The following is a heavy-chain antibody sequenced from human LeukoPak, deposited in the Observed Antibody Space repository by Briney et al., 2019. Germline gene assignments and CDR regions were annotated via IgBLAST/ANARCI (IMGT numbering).Heavy chain of an antibody. Sequence: SETLSLTCAVYGGSFSGHYWSWIRQPPGKGLEWIGEINHSGSTNYNPSLKSRVTISVDTSKNQFSLKLSSMTAADTAVYYCAREKWFGEWGGFDYWGQGTLVTVSS. CDR1: GGSFSGHY. CDR3: AREKWFGEWGGFDY. J-gene: IGHJ4*02. D-gene: IGHD3-10*01. V-gene: IGHV4-34*01. CDR2: INHSGST.